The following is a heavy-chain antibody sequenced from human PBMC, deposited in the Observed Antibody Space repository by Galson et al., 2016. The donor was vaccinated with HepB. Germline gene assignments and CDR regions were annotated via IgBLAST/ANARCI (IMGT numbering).Heavy chain of an antibody. CDR3: ARDGLGPSRGMDV. V-gene: IGHV3-74*01. D-gene: IGHD3-10*01. CDR2: IKTDGSQT. J-gene: IGHJ6*02. Sequence: SLRLSCAASGFTFSTYWMHWVRQVPGKGLEWVPRIKTDGSQTNYADSVKGRFTISRDNAKNTLYLQMNSLRVEDTAVYYCARDGLGPSRGMDVWGQGTTVTVSS. CDR1: GFTFSTYW.